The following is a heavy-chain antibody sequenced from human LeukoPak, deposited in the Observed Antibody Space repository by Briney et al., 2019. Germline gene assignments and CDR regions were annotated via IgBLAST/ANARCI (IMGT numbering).Heavy chain of an antibody. Sequence: ASVKVSCKASGYTFTSYAMNWVRQAPGQGLEWMGWINTNTGNPTYAQGFTGRSVFSLDTSVSTAYLQISSLKAEDTAVYYCARISAPSVSYSARHFDYWGQGTLVTVSS. CDR3: ARISAPSVSYSARHFDY. D-gene: IGHD6-13*01. J-gene: IGHJ4*02. CDR1: GYTFTSYA. V-gene: IGHV7-4-1*02. CDR2: INTNTGNP.